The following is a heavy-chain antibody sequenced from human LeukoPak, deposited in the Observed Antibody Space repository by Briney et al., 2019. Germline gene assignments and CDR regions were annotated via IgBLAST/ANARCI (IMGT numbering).Heavy chain of an antibody. CDR3: ARTPHPNYSSSPLDY. J-gene: IGHJ4*02. CDR1: GFTFSSYS. Sequence: PGGSLRLSCAASGFTFSSYSMNWVRQAPGKGLEWVSSISSSSSYIYYADSVKGRFTISRDNAKNSLYLQTNSLRAEDTAVYYCARTPHPNYSSSPLDYWGQGTLVTVSS. CDR2: ISSSSSYI. D-gene: IGHD6-6*01. V-gene: IGHV3-21*01.